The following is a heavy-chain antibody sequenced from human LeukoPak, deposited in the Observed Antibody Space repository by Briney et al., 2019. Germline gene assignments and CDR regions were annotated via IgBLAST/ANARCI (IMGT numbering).Heavy chain of an antibody. D-gene: IGHD3-16*01. V-gene: IGHV3-7*01. Sequence: GGTLTLSCAASGFTFSTYWRSWVRQAPGKGLEWVATIKQDGSEKYYVDSVKGRFTISRDNAKNSLYLQMNSLRAEDTAVYYCARDRGRALWGQGTLVTVSS. CDR3: ARDRGRAL. CDR2: IKQDGSEK. J-gene: IGHJ4*02. CDR1: GFTFSTYW.